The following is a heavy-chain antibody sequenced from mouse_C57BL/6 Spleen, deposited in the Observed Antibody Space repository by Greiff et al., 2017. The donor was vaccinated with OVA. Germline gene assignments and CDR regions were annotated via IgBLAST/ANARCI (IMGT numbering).Heavy chain of an antibody. CDR1: GYTFTDYE. V-gene: IGHV1-15*01. CDR2: IDPETGGT. CDR3: TRSSIH. J-gene: IGHJ2*01. Sequence: VQLKESGAELVRPGASVTLSCKASGYTFTDYEMHWVKQTPVHGLEWIGAIDPETGGTAYNQKFKGKAILTADKSSSTAYMELRSLTSEDSAVYYCTRSSIHWGQGTTLTVSS.